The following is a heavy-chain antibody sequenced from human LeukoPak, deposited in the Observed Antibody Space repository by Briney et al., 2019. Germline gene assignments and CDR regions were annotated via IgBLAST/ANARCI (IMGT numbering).Heavy chain of an antibody. Sequence: SETLSLTCTVSGGSISSYYWSWIRQPPGKGLEWIGYIYYSGSTNYNPSLKSRVTISVDTSKNQFSLELSSVTAAGTAVYYCAREADCSSTSCSIDYWGQGTLVTVSS. V-gene: IGHV4-59*01. D-gene: IGHD2-2*01. CDR3: AREADCSSTSCSIDY. CDR1: GGSISSYY. CDR2: IYYSGST. J-gene: IGHJ4*02.